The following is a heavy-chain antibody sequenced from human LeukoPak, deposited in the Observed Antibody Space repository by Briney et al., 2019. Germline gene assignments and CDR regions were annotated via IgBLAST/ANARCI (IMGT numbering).Heavy chain of an antibody. J-gene: IGHJ4*02. D-gene: IGHD1-26*01. CDR1: GFTFSSYG. Sequence: GGSLRLSCAASGFTFSSYGMHWVRQAPGKGLEWVAVISYDGSNKYYADSVKGRFTISRDNSKNTLYLQVNSLRAEDTAVYYCAKDCGSYYGGFDYWGQGTLVTVSS. CDR3: AKDCGSYYGGFDY. CDR2: ISYDGSNK. V-gene: IGHV3-30*18.